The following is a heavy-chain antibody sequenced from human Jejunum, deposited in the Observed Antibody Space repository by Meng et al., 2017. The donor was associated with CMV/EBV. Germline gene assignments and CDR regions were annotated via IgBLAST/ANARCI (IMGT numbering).Heavy chain of an antibody. CDR3: ARGLLTNHYYGWDV. CDR2: TRNKANRYST. CDR1: FTLVAYY. J-gene: IGHJ6*02. D-gene: IGHD2-21*02. V-gene: IGHV3-72*01. Sequence: FTLVAYYVDSVRQAPGKGLEWVGRTRNKANRYSTEYAASVQGRFTISRDDSKNSVYLQMNSLNSEDTALYFCARGLLTNHYYGWDVWGQGTTVTVSS.